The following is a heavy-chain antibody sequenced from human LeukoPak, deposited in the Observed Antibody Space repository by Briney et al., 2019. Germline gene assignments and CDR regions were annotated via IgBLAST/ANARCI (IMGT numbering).Heavy chain of an antibody. CDR3: AKAYYYDSSGYYSWYFDY. V-gene: IGHV3-15*01. Sequence: GGSLRLSCAASGFTFSNAWISWVRQAPGKGLEWVGRIKSKTDGGTTDYAAPVKGRFTISRDDSKNTLYLQMNSLKTEDTAVYYCAKAYYYDSSGYYSWYFDYWGQGTLVTVSS. J-gene: IGHJ4*02. CDR1: GFTFSNAW. D-gene: IGHD3-22*01. CDR2: IKSKTDGGTT.